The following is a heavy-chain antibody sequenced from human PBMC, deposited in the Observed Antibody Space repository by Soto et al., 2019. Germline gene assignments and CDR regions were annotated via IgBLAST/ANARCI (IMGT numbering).Heavy chain of an antibody. Sequence: PVGSLRLSCAASGFTFSSYAMHWVRQAPGKGLEWAAVISYDGSNKYYADSVKGRLTISRDNSKNTLSLQMSSLRAEDTAVYYCGRDRSGGGLDVWGQGPTVTVS. CDR3: GRDRSGGGLDV. J-gene: IGHJ6*02. CDR2: ISYDGSNK. D-gene: IGHD1-26*01. CDR1: GFTFSSYA. V-gene: IGHV3-30-3*01.